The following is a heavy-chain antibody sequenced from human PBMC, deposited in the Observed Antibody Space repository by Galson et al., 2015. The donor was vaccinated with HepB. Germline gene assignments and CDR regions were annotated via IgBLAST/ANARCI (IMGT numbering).Heavy chain of an antibody. CDR2: ISSSTSYI. CDR1: GFPFSSYT. CDR3: ARDPTGYCSGGTCYALYDSYGMDV. J-gene: IGHJ6*02. Sequence: SLRLSCAPSGFPFSSYTMHWVRQAPGKGLEWVSSISSSTSYIHYTDSVRGRFTIYRDNVKGSMSLQTNSLRAEDTAVYFCARDPTGYCSGGTCYALYDSYGMDVWGQGTTVTVSS. D-gene: IGHD2-15*01. V-gene: IGHV3-21*01.